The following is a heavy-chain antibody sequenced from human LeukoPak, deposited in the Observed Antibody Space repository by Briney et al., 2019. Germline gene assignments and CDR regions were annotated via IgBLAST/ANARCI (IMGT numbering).Heavy chain of an antibody. J-gene: IGHJ6*02. D-gene: IGHD6-13*01. Sequence: SVKVSCKASGGTFSSYAISWVRQAPGQGLEWMGGIIPIFGTANYAQKFQGRVTITADESTSTAYMELSSLRSEDTAVYYCARRESSSWYSVGYYYYDMDVWGQGTTVTVSS. CDR2: IIPIFGTA. CDR1: GGTFSSYA. CDR3: ARRESSSWYSVGYYYYDMDV. V-gene: IGHV1-69*13.